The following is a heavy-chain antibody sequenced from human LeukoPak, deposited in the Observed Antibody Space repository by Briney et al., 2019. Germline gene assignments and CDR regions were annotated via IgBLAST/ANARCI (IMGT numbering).Heavy chain of an antibody. D-gene: IGHD2-21*02. CDR2: MYTGGGR. V-gene: IGHV3-66*01. CDR3: TRGQSYCGADCYSD. CDR1: GFSVSNYY. Sequence: GGSLSLFCAASGFSVSNYYMSWVRQPPGKGLEWVSVMYTGGGRYYGDSVKGRFTISRDNSKNTVFLQMNSLRVEDTALYYCTRGQSYCGADCYSDWGQGTLVTVSS. J-gene: IGHJ4*02.